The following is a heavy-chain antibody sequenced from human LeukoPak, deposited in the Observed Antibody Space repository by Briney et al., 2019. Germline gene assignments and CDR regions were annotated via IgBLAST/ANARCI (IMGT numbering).Heavy chain of an antibody. J-gene: IGHJ6*02. Sequence: SETLSFTCTVSGGSISSSLYYWGWIRQPPGKGLEWIGNIYYDGSTYYNPSLKSRATISIDTSKNQFTLKLTSVTAADTAVYYCASIGYGSGSYYKVPDYGMDVWGQGTTVTVSS. CDR3: ASIGYGSGSYYKVPDYGMDV. CDR1: GGSISSSLYY. V-gene: IGHV4-39*06. D-gene: IGHD3-10*01. CDR2: IYYDGST.